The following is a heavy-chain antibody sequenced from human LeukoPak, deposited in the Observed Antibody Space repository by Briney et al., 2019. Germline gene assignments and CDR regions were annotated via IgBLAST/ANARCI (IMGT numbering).Heavy chain of an antibody. CDR2: IFSGGET. Sequence: GGSLRLSCAASGFSISDNFMGWVRQTPGKGLEWVSLIFSGGETYSADSVKGRFAISRDNSKNTLHLQMSSLRVEDTAMYYCARGTDYYGSGRQGYFDHWGQGTLVTVSS. CDR1: GFSISDNF. CDR3: ARGTDYYGSGRQGYFDH. V-gene: IGHV3-66*01. J-gene: IGHJ1*01. D-gene: IGHD3-10*01.